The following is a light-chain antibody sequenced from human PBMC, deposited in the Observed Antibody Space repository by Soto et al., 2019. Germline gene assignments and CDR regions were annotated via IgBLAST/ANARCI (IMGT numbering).Light chain of an antibody. V-gene: IGLV2-18*01. CDR2: DVN. Sequence: SVLTQPPSVSGSPGQSDTISCTATTTDIDNYDSVSWYQQAPGTAPKLIIYDVNNRPSGAPDRFSGYTSGNTASLTISGLQAEDETDYFCSLYSGNGNLIFGPGNKVTVL. CDR1: TTDIDNYDS. CDR3: SLYSGNGNLI. J-gene: IGLJ1*01.